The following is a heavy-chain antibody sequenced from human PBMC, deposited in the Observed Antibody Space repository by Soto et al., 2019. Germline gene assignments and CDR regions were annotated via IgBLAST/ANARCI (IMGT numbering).Heavy chain of an antibody. CDR2: IIPILGIA. J-gene: IGHJ6*03. CDR1: GGTFSSYT. V-gene: IGHV1-69*04. Sequence: SVKVSCKASGGTFSSYTSIWVRQTTGQGLEWMGRIIPILGIANYAQKFQGRVTITADKSTSTAYMELSSLRSEDTAVYYCAREYYDFWSGFRTQDLSFYYMDVWGKGTTVTVSS. D-gene: IGHD3-3*01. CDR3: AREYYDFWSGFRTQDLSFYYMDV.